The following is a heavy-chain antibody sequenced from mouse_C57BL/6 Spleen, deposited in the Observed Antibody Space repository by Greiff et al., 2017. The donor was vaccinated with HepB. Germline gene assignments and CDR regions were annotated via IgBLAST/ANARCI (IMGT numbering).Heavy chain of an antibody. Sequence: QVQLQQPGAELVKPGASVKLSCKASGYTFTSYWMQWVKQRPGQGLEWIGEIDPSDSYTNYNQKFKGKATLTVDTSSSTAYMQLSSLTSEDSAVYYCARFPITTEDYWGQGTTLTVSS. CDR1: GYTFTSYW. CDR3: ARFPITTEDY. CDR2: IDPSDSYT. D-gene: IGHD1-1*01. V-gene: IGHV1-50*01. J-gene: IGHJ2*01.